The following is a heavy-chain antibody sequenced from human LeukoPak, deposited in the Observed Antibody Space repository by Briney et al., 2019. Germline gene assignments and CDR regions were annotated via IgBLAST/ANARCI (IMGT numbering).Heavy chain of an antibody. D-gene: IGHD3-3*01. CDR2: IKQDGSEK. J-gene: IGHJ3*02. CDR3: ARDSPSYDFWSGGAFDI. Sequence: PGGSLRLSCAASGFTFSSYWMSWVRQAPGKGLEWVANIKQDGSEKYYVDSVKGRFTISRDNAKNSLYLQMNSLRAEDTAVYYCARDSPSYDFWSGGAFDIWGQGTMVTVSS. CDR1: GFTFSSYW. V-gene: IGHV3-7*01.